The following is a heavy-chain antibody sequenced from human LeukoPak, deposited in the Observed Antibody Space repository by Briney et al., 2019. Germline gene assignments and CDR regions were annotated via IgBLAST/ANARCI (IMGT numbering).Heavy chain of an antibody. CDR1: GGSFISGDYY. J-gene: IGHJ4*02. D-gene: IGHD6-19*01. V-gene: IGHV4-30-4*01. CDR3: ARVEVAVADY. Sequence: SQTLSLTCTVSGGSFISGDYYWSWIRQPPGKGLEWIGYIYYSGSTYYNPSLKSRVTISVDTSKNQFSLKLSSVTAADTAVYYCARVEVAVADYWGQGTLVTVSS. CDR2: IYYSGST.